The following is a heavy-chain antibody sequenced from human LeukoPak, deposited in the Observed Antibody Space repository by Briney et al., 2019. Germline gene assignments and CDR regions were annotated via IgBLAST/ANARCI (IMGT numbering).Heavy chain of an antibody. V-gene: IGHV3-48*01. CDR2: ISSSKDTM. CDR3: ARDSSGYYNY. Sequence: PGGSLRLSCAASGFTFSSYNMKWVRQAPGKGLEWISYISSSKDTMYYADSVKGRFTISRDNSKNTLYLQMNSLRAEDTAVYYCARDSSGYYNYWGQGTLVTVSS. J-gene: IGHJ4*02. CDR1: GFTFSSYN. D-gene: IGHD3-22*01.